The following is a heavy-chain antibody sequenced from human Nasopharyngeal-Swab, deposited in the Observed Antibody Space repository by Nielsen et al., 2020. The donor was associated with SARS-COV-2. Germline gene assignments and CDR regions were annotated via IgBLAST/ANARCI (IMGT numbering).Heavy chain of an antibody. D-gene: IGHD6-19*01. J-gene: IGHJ4*02. Sequence: GESLNISCQASGYSFNSYWIGWVRQMPGKGLEWMAIIYPGDSDTRYNPSFQGQVTISVDKSISTAYLHWSSLRAPDTAMYYCAREGYTSGYYDYWGRGTLVTVSS. CDR2: IYPGDSDT. CDR3: AREGYTSGYYDY. V-gene: IGHV5-51*01. CDR1: GYSFNSYW.